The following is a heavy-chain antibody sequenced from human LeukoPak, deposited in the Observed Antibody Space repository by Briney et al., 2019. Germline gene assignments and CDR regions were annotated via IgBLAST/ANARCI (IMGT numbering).Heavy chain of an antibody. D-gene: IGHD4-17*01. CDR2: IYYSGST. V-gene: IGHV4-59*08. CDR1: GGSISSYY. CDR3: ARLSTVTTNYYYGMDV. Sequence: KPSETLSLTCTVSGGSISSYYWSWIRQPPGKGLEWIGYIYYSGSTNYNPSLKSRVTISVDTSKNQFSLKLSSVTAADTAVYYCARLSTVTTNYYYGMDVWGQGTTVTVSS. J-gene: IGHJ6*02.